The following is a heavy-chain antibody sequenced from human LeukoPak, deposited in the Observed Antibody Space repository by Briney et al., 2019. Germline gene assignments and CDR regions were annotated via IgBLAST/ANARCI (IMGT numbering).Heavy chain of an antibody. CDR1: GFTFSSYG. J-gene: IGHJ6*04. CDR2: IWYDGSNK. Sequence: GGSLRLSCAASGFTFSSYGMHWVRQAPGKGLEWVAVIWYDGSNKYYADSVKGRFTISRDNSKNTLYLQMNSLRAEDTAVYYCARDMGLRNVNSPWYYYYDMDVWGKGTTVTVSS. CDR3: ARDMGLRNVNSPWYYYYDMDV. V-gene: IGHV3-33*01. D-gene: IGHD5-12*01.